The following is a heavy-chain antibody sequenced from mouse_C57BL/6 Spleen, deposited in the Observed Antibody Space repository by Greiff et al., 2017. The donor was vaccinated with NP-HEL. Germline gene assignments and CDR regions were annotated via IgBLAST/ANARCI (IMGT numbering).Heavy chain of an antibody. J-gene: IGHJ2*01. V-gene: IGHV5-9-1*02. CDR3: TREGVPHYFDY. CDR1: GFTFSSYA. Sequence: EVKLMESGEGLVKPGGSLKLSCAASGFTFSSYAMSWVRQTPEKRLEWVAYISSGGDYIYYADTVKGRFTISRDNARNTLYLQMSSLKSEDTAMYYCTREGVPHYFDYWGQGTTLTVSS. CDR2: ISSGGDYI.